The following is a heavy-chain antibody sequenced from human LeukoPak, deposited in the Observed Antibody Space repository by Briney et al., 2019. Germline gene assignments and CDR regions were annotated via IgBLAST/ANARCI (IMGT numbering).Heavy chain of an antibody. CDR1: GGSFNDYF. V-gene: IGHV4-34*01. J-gene: IGHJ4*02. CDR3: ARGTDRSKTGY. D-gene: IGHD3-22*01. Sequence: SETLSLTCAVYGGSFNDYFCSWIRQPPGKGLEWIGETSRGEGTHYSSSRRGRVIISVDTSKNQCSLKLSSVTAADTAVYYCARGTDRSKTGYWGQGTLVTVSS. CDR2: TSRGEGT.